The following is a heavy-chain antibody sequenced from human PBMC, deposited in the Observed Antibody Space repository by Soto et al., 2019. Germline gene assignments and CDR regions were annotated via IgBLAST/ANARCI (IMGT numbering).Heavy chain of an antibody. V-gene: IGHV4-59*01. D-gene: IGHD6-6*01. CDR2: IYYSGST. J-gene: IGHJ6*02. CDR1: GGSISSYY. Sequence: PSETLSLTCTVSGGSISSYYWSWIRQPPGKGLEWIGYIYYSGSTNYNPSLKSRVTISVDTSKNQFSLKLSSVTAADTAVYYCARVKGIAARPRDYYYYGMDVWGQGTTVTVSS. CDR3: ARVKGIAARPRDYYYYGMDV.